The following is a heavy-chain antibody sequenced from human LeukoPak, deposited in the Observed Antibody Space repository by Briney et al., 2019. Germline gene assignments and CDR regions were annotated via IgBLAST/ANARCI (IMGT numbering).Heavy chain of an antibody. CDR2: IKKDGSEK. D-gene: IGHD2-8*02. Sequence: GGSLRLSCAASGFTFSNNWITWVGQPPGKGLECVANIKKDGSEKYYINSVKGRFTISRDNAKNSLYLQMDSLRAEDTALYYCVKDAGTAWGQGTLVTVSS. CDR3: VKDAGTA. CDR1: GFTFSNNW. V-gene: IGHV3-7*01. J-gene: IGHJ5*02.